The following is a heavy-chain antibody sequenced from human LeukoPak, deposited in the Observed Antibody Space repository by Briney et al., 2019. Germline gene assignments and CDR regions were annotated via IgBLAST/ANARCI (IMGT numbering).Heavy chain of an antibody. J-gene: IGHJ4*02. Sequence: SETLSLTCAVYGGSFSGYYWSWIRQPPGKGLEWIGEINHSGSTNYNPSLKSRVTLSVDTSKNQFSLKLSSVTAADTAVYYCARGGYDFWSGYPLDYWGQGTLVTVSS. CDR1: GGSFSGYY. V-gene: IGHV4-34*01. CDR2: INHSGST. CDR3: ARGGYDFWSGYPLDY. D-gene: IGHD3-3*01.